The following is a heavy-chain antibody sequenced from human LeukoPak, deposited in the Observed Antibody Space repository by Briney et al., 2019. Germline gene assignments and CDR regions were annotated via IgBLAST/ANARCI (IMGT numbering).Heavy chain of an antibody. J-gene: IGHJ4*02. CDR3: ARGGDYGDYYFDY. D-gene: IGHD4-17*01. CDR1: GFTVSSNY. V-gene: IGHV3-53*01. Sequence: PGGSLRLSCAASGFTVSSNYMSWVRQAPGKGLEWVSVTYSGGSTYYADSVKGRFTTSRDNSKNTLYLQMNSLRAEDTAVYYCARGGDYGDYYFDYWGQGTLVTVSS. CDR2: TYSGGST.